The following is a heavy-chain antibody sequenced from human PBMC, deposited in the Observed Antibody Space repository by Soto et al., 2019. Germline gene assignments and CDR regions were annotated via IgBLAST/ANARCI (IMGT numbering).Heavy chain of an antibody. CDR1: AFTFSSYT. D-gene: IGHD3-3*01. J-gene: IGHJ6*02. CDR3: AKDLESSYYNFWSGNYYYYCMDV. Sequence: GGSLRPSCEASAFTFSSYTRNCVRRDPGKGLEWVATIGGSGDGTYYGDSVKGRFTISRDNSKNTLYLQMNSLRAKDTAVYYCAKDLESSYYNFWSGNYYYYCMDVWGQGTTVTVSS. V-gene: IGHV3-23*01. CDR2: IGGSGDGT.